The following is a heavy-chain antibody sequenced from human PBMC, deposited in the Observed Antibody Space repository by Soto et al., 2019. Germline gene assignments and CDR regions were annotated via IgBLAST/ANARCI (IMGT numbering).Heavy chain of an antibody. CDR3: ARDRVPGVVVAAAVYYYYYMDV. V-gene: IGHV3-48*01. CDR1: GFTFSSYS. Sequence: PGGSLRLSCAASGFTFSSYSMNWVRQAPGKGLEWVSYISSSSSTIYYADSVKGRFTISRDNAKNSLYLQMNSLRAEDTAVYYCARDRVPGVVVAAAVYYYYYMDVWGKGTTVTVSS. CDR2: ISSSSSTI. J-gene: IGHJ6*03. D-gene: IGHD2-15*01.